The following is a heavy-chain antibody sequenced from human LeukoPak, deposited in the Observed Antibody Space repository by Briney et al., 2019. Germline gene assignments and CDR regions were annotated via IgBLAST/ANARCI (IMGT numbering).Heavy chain of an antibody. CDR1: GFTVSSNY. CDR2: IYSGGST. V-gene: IGHV3-53*04. CDR3: ARWSRDYYDSSGYYSDY. D-gene: IGHD3-22*01. J-gene: IGHJ4*02. Sequence: GGSLRLSCAASGFTVSSNYMSWVRQAPGKGLEWVSVIYSGGSTYYADSVRGRFTISRHNSKNTLYLQMNSLRAEDTAVYYCARWSRDYYDSSGYYSDYWGQGTLVTVSP.